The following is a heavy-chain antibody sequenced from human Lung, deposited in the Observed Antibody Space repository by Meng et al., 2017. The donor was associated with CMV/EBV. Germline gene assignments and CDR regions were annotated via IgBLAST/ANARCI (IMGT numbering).Heavy chain of an antibody. CDR1: GGTFSSYA. CDR3: ARVTIFGAYGMDV. J-gene: IGHJ6*02. CDR2: IIPIFGTA. V-gene: IGHV1-69*05. D-gene: IGHD3-3*01. Sequence: SVKVSCKASGGTFSSYAISWVRQAPGQGLEWMRGIIPIFGTANYAQKFQGRVTITTDESTSTAYMELSSLRSEDTAVYYCARVTIFGAYGMDVWGQGTTVTVSS.